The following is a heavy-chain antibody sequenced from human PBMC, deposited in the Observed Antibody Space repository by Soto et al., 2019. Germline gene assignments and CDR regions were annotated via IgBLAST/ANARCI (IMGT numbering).Heavy chain of an antibody. J-gene: IGHJ4*02. CDR2: ISSGSSNI. D-gene: IGHD2-15*01. CDR3: ASTTVVAASFDF. CDR1: GFAFRSYN. V-gene: IGHV3-21*01. Sequence: EVQLVESGGGLVKPGGSLTLSCGASGFAFRSYNMNWVRQAPGKGLEWVASISSGSSNIYYADSVKGRFTISRDNAKNSQYLQMDRLRAADSAVYYCASTTVVAASFDFVGQGTLFTVTS.